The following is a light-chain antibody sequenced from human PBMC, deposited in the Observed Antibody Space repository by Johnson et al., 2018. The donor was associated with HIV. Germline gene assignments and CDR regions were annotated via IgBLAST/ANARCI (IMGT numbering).Light chain of an antibody. Sequence: VLTQPPSVSAAPGQKVTISCSGSSSNIGNNYVSWYQHLPGTAPKLLIYENNKRPSGIPDRFSGSKSGTSATLGITGLQTVDEADYYCGRWDDSLSTYVFVTGTKVTVL. CDR1: SSNIGNNY. V-gene: IGLV1-51*02. CDR3: GRWDDSLSTYV. J-gene: IGLJ1*01. CDR2: ENN.